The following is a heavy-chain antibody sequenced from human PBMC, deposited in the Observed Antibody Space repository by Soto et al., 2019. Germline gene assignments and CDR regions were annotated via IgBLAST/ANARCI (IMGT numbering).Heavy chain of an antibody. V-gene: IGHV3-30*18. Sequence: GGSLRLSCAASGFTFSSYGMHWVRQAPGKGLEWVAVISYDGSNKYYADSVKGRFTISRDNSKNTLYLQMNSLRAEDTAVYYFAKDMILKWDPYTHYGMGVWGRGTTVTVS. D-gene: IGHD1-26*01. CDR3: AKDMILKWDPYTHYGMGV. CDR2: ISYDGSNK. CDR1: GFTFSSYG. J-gene: IGHJ6*02.